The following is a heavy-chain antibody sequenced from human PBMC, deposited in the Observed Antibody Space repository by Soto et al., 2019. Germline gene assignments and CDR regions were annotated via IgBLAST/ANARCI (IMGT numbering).Heavy chain of an antibody. CDR3: APGQVATINGGYYYGMDV. CDR2: IIPIFGTA. J-gene: IGHJ6*02. Sequence: SVKVSCKASGGTFSSYAISWVRQAPGQGLEWMGGIIPIFGTANYAQKFQGRVTITADESTSTAYMELSSLRSEGTAVYYCAPGQVATINGGYYYGMDVWGQGTTVTVSS. CDR1: GGTFSSYA. D-gene: IGHD5-12*01. V-gene: IGHV1-69*13.